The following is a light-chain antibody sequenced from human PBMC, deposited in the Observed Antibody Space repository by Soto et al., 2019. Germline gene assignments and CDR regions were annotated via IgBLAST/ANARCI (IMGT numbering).Light chain of an antibody. CDR3: QQLNTYPLT. CDR2: AAS. Sequence: IHVTHSPASLSASFGYRLTITCRTSQGIRSALGWYQQKPGKVPKLLIYAASTLQSGVPSRFSGSGSGRDFTLTISSLQPEDFATYYCQQLNTYPLTFGGGTKVDIK. CDR1: QGIRSA. V-gene: IGKV1-17*01. J-gene: IGKJ4*01.